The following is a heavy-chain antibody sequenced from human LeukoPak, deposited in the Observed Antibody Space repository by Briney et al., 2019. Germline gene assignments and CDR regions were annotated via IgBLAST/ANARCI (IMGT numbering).Heavy chain of an antibody. J-gene: IGHJ4*02. CDR1: GFTFSSYA. CDR3: ARGDCSGDCYHPLYY. Sequence: GGSLRLSCAASGFTFSSYAMHWVRQAPGQGLDWVAFIRHDGSIKYYSDSVKVRFIISRDNAKNTLYLQMNSLRTEDTAVYYCARGDCSGDCYHPLYYWGQGSLVTVSS. CDR2: IRHDGSIK. V-gene: IGHV3-30*02. D-gene: IGHD2-21*02.